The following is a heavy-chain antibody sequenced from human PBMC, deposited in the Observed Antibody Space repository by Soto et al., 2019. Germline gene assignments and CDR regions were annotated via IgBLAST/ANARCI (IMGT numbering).Heavy chain of an antibody. Sequence: SVKVSCKASGGTFSSYAISWVRQAPGQGLEWMGGIIPIFGTANYAQKFQGRVTITADESTTTAYMELSSLTSEDTAVYYCARGSKYRSNWWDFDYWGQGTLVTVS. J-gene: IGHJ4*02. D-gene: IGHD6-13*01. CDR1: GGTFSSYA. V-gene: IGHV1-69*13. CDR3: ARGSKYRSNWWDFDY. CDR2: IIPIFGTA.